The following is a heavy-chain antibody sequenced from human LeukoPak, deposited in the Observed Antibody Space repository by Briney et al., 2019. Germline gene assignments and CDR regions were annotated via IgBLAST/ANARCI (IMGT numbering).Heavy chain of an antibody. Sequence: SGGSLRLSCAASGFTFSSYAMNWVRQAPGKGLEWVSGISGSGGGTYYADSVKGRFTISRDNSKNTLYLQMSSLRAEDTAVYYCARGPVTTFGYWGQGTLVTVSS. CDR1: GFTFSSYA. CDR2: ISGSGGGT. CDR3: ARGPVTTFGY. V-gene: IGHV3-23*01. D-gene: IGHD4-17*01. J-gene: IGHJ4*02.